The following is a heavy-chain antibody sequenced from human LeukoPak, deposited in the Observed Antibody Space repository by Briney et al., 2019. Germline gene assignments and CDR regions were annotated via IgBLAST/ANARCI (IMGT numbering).Heavy chain of an antibody. CDR3: ARSYYDFWSGYLFDP. D-gene: IGHD3-3*01. CDR2: IYHSGST. CDR1: GGSISSGGYS. J-gene: IGHJ5*02. V-gene: IGHV4-30-2*01. Sequence: SQTLSLTCAVSGGSISSGGYSWSWIRQPPGKGLEWIGYIYHSGSTYYNPSLKSRVTISVDTSKNQFSLKLSSVTAADTAVYYCARSYYDFWSGYLFDPWGQGTLVTVSS.